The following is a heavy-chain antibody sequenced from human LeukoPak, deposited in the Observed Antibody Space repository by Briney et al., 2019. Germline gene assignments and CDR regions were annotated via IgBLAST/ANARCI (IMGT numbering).Heavy chain of an antibody. CDR2: ISSSRSYI. V-gene: IGHV3-21*01. CDR3: ARDALAAGYRLEWYYFDY. CDR1: GFTLSTYT. J-gene: IGHJ4*02. Sequence: PGGSLRLSCVASGFTLSTYTMNWVRQAPGKGLEWVSSISSSRSYIYYADSVKGRFTISRDNAKNSLYLQMNSLRAEDTAVYYCARDALAAGYRLEWYYFDYWGPGTLVTVSS. D-gene: IGHD3-3*01.